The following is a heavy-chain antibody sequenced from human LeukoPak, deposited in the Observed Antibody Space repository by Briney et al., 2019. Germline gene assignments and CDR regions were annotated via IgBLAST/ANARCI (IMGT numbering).Heavy chain of an antibody. J-gene: IGHJ4*02. V-gene: IGHV1-69*01. CDR1: GGTFSSYA. D-gene: IGHD3-3*01. CDR2: IIPIFGTA. CDR3: ASQKFLEWLLLDY. Sequence: ASVKVSCKASGGTFSSYAISWVRQATGQGLEWMGGIIPIFGTANYAQQFQGRVTITADESTSTAYMELSSLRSEDTAVYYCASQKFLEWLLLDYWGQGTLVTVSS.